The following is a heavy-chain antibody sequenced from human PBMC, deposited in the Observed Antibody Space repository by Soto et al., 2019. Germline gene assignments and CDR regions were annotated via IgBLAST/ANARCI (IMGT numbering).Heavy chain of an antibody. CDR2: MSSGGTTI. CDR1: GFTFSDYY. D-gene: IGHD3-22*01. CDR3: ARYYYNSASTPELDY. J-gene: IGHJ4*02. Sequence: VQLVESGGDLVKPGGSLRLSCTASGFTFSDYYMSWIRQAPGKGLEWVSYMSSGGTTIYYADSVKGRFTISRDNAKNSLYLQMKSLIAEDTAVYYCARYYYNSASTPELDYWGQGTLVTVSS. V-gene: IGHV3-11*01.